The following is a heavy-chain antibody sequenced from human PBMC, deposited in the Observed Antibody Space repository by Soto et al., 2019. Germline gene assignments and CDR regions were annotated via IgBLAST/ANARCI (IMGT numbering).Heavy chain of an antibody. CDR3: ARENYYDSSGFRSILLFDI. J-gene: IGHJ3*02. D-gene: IGHD3-22*01. V-gene: IGHV4-39*02. CDR1: GGSISSSSYY. CDR2: IYYSGST. Sequence: PSETLSLTCTVSGGSISSSSYYWGWIRQPPGKGLEWIGSIYYSGSTYYNPSLKSRVTISVDTSKNQFSLKLSSVTAADTAVYYCARENYYDSSGFRSILLFDIWGQGTMVTVSS.